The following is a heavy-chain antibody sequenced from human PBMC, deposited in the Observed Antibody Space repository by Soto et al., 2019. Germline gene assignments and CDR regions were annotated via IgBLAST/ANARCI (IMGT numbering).Heavy chain of an antibody. CDR1: GYTFTGYY. CDR3: ARSLSTIGARPDY. D-gene: IGHD6-6*01. J-gene: IGHJ4*02. V-gene: IGHV1-2*02. CDR2: INPNSGDA. Sequence: ASVKVSCKASGYTFTGYYIHWVRQAPGQGLEWMGWINPNSGDAKYAQKFQGRVTMTRDTSTAYMELSTLRSDDTAVYYCARSLSTIGARPDYWGQGTLVTSPQ.